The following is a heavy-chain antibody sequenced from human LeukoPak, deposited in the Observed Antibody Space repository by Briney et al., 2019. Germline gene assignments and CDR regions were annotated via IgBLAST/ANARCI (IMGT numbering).Heavy chain of an antibody. D-gene: IGHD3-22*01. CDR3: ARDPPTMIVVASRSDGMDV. CDR2: INHSGST. Sequence: SETLSLTCAVYGGSFSGYYWSWIRQPPGKGLEWSGEINHSGSTNYNPSLKSRVTISVDTSKNQFSLKLSSVTAADTAVYYCARDPPTMIVVASRSDGMDVWGQGTTVTVSS. J-gene: IGHJ6*02. CDR1: GGSFSGYY. V-gene: IGHV4-34*01.